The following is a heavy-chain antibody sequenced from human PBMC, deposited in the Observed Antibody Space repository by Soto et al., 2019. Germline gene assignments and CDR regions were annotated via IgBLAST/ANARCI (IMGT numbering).Heavy chain of an antibody. CDR2: IRSKANSYAT. CDR1: GFTFSGSA. Sequence: GGSLRLSCAASGFTFSGSAMHWVRQASGKGLEWVVRIRSKANSYATAYAASVKGRFTISRDDSKNTAYLQMNSLKTEDTAVFYCTAHYYDSSGYYRARSFVDYWGQGTLVTVS. D-gene: IGHD3-22*01. V-gene: IGHV3-73*01. CDR3: TAHYYDSSGYYRARSFVDY. J-gene: IGHJ4*02.